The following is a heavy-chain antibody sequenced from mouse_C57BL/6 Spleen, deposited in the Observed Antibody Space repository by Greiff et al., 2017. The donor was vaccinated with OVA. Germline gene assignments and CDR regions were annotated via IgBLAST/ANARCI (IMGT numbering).Heavy chain of an antibody. Sequence: VQLQQSGAELVRPGASVKLSCTASGFNIKDDYMHWVKQRPEQGLEWIGWIDPENGDTEYASKFQGKATRTADTSSNTAYLQLSSLTSEDTAVYYFTTAYDYDGAYWGQGTLVTVSA. CDR1: GFNIKDDY. J-gene: IGHJ3*01. CDR3: TTAYDYDGAY. CDR2: IDPENGDT. V-gene: IGHV14-4*01. D-gene: IGHD2-4*01.